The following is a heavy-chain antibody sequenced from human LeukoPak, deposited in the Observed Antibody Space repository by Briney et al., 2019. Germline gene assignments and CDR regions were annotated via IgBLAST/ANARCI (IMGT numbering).Heavy chain of an antibody. CDR2: IYHSGST. V-gene: IGHV4-38-2*01. CDR1: GYSISSGYY. CDR3: AGQGNCSSTSCYFSYYYCYMDV. D-gene: IGHD2-2*01. Sequence: SETLSLTCAVSGYSISSGYYWGWIRQPPGKGLEWIGSIYHSGSTYYNPSLKSRVTISVDTSKNQFSLKLSSVTAADTAVYYCAGQGNCSSTSCYFSYYYCYMDVWGKGTTVTVSS. J-gene: IGHJ6*03.